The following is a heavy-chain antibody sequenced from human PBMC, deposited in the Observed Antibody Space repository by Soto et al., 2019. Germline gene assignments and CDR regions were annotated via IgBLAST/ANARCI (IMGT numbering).Heavy chain of an antibody. Sequence: GGSLRLSCAASGFTFSSYGMHWVRQAPGKGLEWVAVIWYDGSNKYYADSVKGRFTISRDNSKNTLYLQMNSLRAEDTAVYYCARVRYPNIVVVPARSVGNYYYGMDVWGQGTTVTVSS. D-gene: IGHD2-2*01. V-gene: IGHV3-33*01. J-gene: IGHJ6*02. CDR2: IWYDGSNK. CDR3: ARVRYPNIVVVPARSVGNYYYGMDV. CDR1: GFTFSSYG.